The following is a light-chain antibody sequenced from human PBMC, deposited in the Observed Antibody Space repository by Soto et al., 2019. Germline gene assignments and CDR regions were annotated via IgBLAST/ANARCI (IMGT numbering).Light chain of an antibody. Sequence: DIQMAQSPSSLSASVGDRITISCRASQDINNYLAWFQQRPGQAPRFLIYAASSLPSGVPSRFRGSESGTDFTLTISSLQPEDFATYYCQQYKSYPLTFGGGTKVEIK. CDR1: QDINNY. J-gene: IGKJ4*01. V-gene: IGKV1-16*01. CDR3: QQYKSYPLT. CDR2: AAS.